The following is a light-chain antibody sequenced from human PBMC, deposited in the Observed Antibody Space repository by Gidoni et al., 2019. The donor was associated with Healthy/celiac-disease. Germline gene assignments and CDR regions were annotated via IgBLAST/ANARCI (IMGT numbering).Light chain of an antibody. CDR2: LGS. Sequence: DSVMTQSPLSLPVTPGEPASISCRSSQSPLHSNGYNYFDWYLQKPGQSPQLLIYLGSNRAAGVPDRFSGSGSGTDFTLTISRVEAEDVGVYYCMQALQTSITFGQGTRLEIK. CDR1: QSPLHSNGYNY. J-gene: IGKJ5*01. V-gene: IGKV2-28*01. CDR3: MQALQTSIT.